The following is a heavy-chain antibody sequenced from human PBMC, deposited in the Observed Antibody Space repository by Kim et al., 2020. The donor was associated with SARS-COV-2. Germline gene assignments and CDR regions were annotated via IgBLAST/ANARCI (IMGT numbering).Heavy chain of an antibody. CDR1: GFTFSGSA. J-gene: IGHJ3*02. V-gene: IGHV3-73*01. Sequence: GGSLRLSCAASGFTFSGSALHWVRQASRKGLEWVGRIRSKANGYATAYAASLKGRFTISRDDSKNTAYLQMNSLKTEDTAVYYCTSVPGTTLAFWDAIDIWGQGTMVTVSS. CDR3: TSVPGTTLAFWDAIDI. CDR2: IRSKANGYAT. D-gene: IGHD1-1*01.